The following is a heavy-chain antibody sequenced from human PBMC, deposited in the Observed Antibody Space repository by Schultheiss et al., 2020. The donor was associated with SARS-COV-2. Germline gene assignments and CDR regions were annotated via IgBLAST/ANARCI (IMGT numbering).Heavy chain of an antibody. CDR2: ISGSGGST. D-gene: IGHD3-3*01. J-gene: IGHJ6*02. V-gene: IGHV3-23*01. CDR1: GFTFKNYA. CDR3: ARAPTIFGVVKYAMDV. Sequence: GGSLRLSCAASGFTFKNYAMSWVRQAPGQGLEWVSGISGSGGSTYYADSVKGRFTISRDNSKNTLYLQMNSLRDEDTAVYYCARAPTIFGVVKYAMDVWGQGTTVTVSS.